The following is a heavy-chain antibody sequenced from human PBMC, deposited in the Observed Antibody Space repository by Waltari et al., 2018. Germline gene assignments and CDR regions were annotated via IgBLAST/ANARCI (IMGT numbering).Heavy chain of an antibody. J-gene: IGHJ4*02. V-gene: IGHV4-59*01. Sequence: QVQLQESGPGLVKPSATLSLTCTVSGGSITTYYWSWIRQPPDKGLEWIGFISYSGSTNYTPSLRSRVTMSVDTSKNQFSLKLNSVTAADTAVYYCARRGDSSYPFDSWGQGALVTVSS. D-gene: IGHD3-16*01. CDR1: GGSITTYY. CDR3: ARRGDSSYPFDS. CDR2: ISYSGST.